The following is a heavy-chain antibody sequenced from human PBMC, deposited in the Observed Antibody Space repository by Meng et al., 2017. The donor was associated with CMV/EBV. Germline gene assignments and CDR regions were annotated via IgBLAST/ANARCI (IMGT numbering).Heavy chain of an antibody. D-gene: IGHD6-13*01. CDR3: ARRGYSSSWYNSDYFDY. CDR2: ISSSSSYI. V-gene: IGHV3-21*01. Sequence: GGSLRLSCAASGFTFSSYSMNWVRQAPGKGLEWVSSISSSSSYIYYADSVMGRFTISRDNAKNSLYLQMNSLRAEDTAVYYCARRGYSSSWYNSDYFDYWGQGTLVTVSS. J-gene: IGHJ4*02. CDR1: GFTFSSYS.